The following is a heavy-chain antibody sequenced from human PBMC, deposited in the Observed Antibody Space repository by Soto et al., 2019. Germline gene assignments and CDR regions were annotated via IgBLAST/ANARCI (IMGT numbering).Heavy chain of an antibody. J-gene: IGHJ4*02. CDR2: IYYSGST. D-gene: IGHD5-18*01. CDR3: ARHVSAVGRRGYFDF. CDR1: GGSMSTSAYY. Sequence: SETLSLTCTFSGGSMSTSAYYWSWIRQHPGKGLEWIGYIYYSGSTFYNPSLMSRVTISVDTSKQQFSLKMTSVTAADTAIYYCARHVSAVGRRGYFDFWGLGTLVTVS. V-gene: IGHV4-31*03.